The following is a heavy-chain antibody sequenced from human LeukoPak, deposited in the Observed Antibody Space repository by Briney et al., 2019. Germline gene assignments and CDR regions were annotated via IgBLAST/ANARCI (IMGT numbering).Heavy chain of an antibody. D-gene: IGHD3-3*01. J-gene: IGHJ6*02. CDR3: TTPGGYDFWSGYLPDYYGMDV. V-gene: IGHV3-15*01. CDR1: GFTFGSYW. Sequence: GGSLRLSCAASGFTFGSYWMTWVRQAPGKGLEWVGRIKSKTDGGTTDYAAPVKGRFTISRDDSKNTLYLQMNSLKTEDTAVYYCTTPGGYDFWSGYLPDYYGMDVWGQGTTVTVSS. CDR2: IKSKTDGGTT.